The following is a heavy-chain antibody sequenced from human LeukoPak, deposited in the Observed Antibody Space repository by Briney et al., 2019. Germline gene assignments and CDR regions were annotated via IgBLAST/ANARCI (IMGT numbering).Heavy chain of an antibody. D-gene: IGHD3-9*01. Sequence: KPSETLSLTCTVSGGSISSYYWSWIRQPPGKGLEWIGCIYYSGSTNYNPSLKSRVTISVDTSKNQFSLKLSSVTAADTAVYYCAREPPSYDILTGYYPGPLDYWGQGTLVTVSS. J-gene: IGHJ4*02. CDR1: GGSISSYY. V-gene: IGHV4-59*01. CDR2: IYYSGST. CDR3: AREPPSYDILTGYYPGPLDY.